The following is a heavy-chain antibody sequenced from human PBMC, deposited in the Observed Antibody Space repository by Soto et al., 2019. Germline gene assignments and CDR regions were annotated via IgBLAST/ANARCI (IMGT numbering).Heavy chain of an antibody. CDR2: IYYSGST. CDR3: ARAGWVEWLLYEVGYYFDY. Sequence: VQLVESGGVVVQPGGSLRLSCAASGFTFDDYAMHWVRQAPGKGLEWIGYIYYSGSTYYNPSLKSRVTISVDTSKNQFSLKLSSVTAADTAVYYCARAGWVEWLLYEVGYYFDYWGQGTLVTVSS. V-gene: IGHV4-31*02. CDR1: GFTFDDYA. J-gene: IGHJ4*02. D-gene: IGHD3-3*01.